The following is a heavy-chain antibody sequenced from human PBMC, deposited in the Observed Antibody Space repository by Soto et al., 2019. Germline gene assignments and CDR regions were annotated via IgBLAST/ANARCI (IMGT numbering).Heavy chain of an antibody. CDR3: ARAITIFGVDPLVYYYYYMDV. V-gene: IGHV4-59*08. CDR2: IYYSGST. Sequence: SETLSLTCTVSGGSISSYYWSWIRQPPGKGLEWIGYIYYSGSTNYNPSLKSRVTISVDTSKNQFSLKLSSVTAADTAVYYCARAITIFGVDPLVYYYYYMDVWGKGTTVTVSS. J-gene: IGHJ6*03. D-gene: IGHD3-3*01. CDR1: GGSISSYY.